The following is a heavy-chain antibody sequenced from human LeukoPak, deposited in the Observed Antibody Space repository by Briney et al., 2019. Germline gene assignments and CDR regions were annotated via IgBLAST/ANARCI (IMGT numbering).Heavy chain of an antibody. CDR3: ARYRRSGISSTHDY. J-gene: IGHJ4*02. CDR1: GGSISSYY. D-gene: IGHD6-19*01. CDR2: IYYSGST. V-gene: IGHV4-59*08. Sequence: SETLSLTCTVSGGSISSYYWSWIRQPPGKGLEWIGYIYYSGSTNYNPSLKSRVTISVDTSKNQFSLKLSSVTAADTAVYYCARYRRSGISSTHDYWGQGTLVTVSS.